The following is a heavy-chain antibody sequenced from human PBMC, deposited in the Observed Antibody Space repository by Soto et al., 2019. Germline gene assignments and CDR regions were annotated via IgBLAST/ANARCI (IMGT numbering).Heavy chain of an antibody. V-gene: IGHV3-43D*04. CDR2: ISWDGGST. CDR3: AKGEYYGSGSYYTYYYYGMDV. CDR1: GFTFDDYA. J-gene: IGHJ6*02. Sequence: EVQLVESGGVVVQPGGSLRLSCAASGFTFDDYAMHWVRQAPGKGLEWVSLISWDGGSTYYADSVKGRFTISRDNSKNSLYLQMNSLRAEDTALYYCAKGEYYGSGSYYTYYYYGMDVWGQGTTVTVSS. D-gene: IGHD3-10*01.